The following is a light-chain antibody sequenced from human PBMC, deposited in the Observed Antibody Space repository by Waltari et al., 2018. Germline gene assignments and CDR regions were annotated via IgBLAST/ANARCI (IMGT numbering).Light chain of an antibody. CDR3: CSFAGYGIYV. J-gene: IGLJ1*01. CDR1: AVNVDILYL. Sequence: QSALTQPASVSGSLGQSITISCSETAVNVDILYLVSRYQRHPGKAPSLLIYDITQPPSGISDLFSGSKSGKTASLTISGLQAEDEADYYCCSFAGYGIYVFGSGTHVTVL. V-gene: IGLV2-23*02. CDR2: DIT.